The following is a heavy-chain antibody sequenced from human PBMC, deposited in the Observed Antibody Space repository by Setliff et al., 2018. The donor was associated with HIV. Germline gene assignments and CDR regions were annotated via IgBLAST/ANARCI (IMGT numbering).Heavy chain of an antibody. V-gene: IGHV4-61*01. J-gene: IGHJ4*02. CDR2: IHYTGST. CDR3: ARGKGGLVGPAEFDY. CDR1: GGSVSSVNYY. D-gene: IGHD1-26*01. Sequence: PSETLSLTCSVSGGSVSSVNYYWSWIRQPPGKGLEWIGYIHYTGSTTYNPSLKSRVTISVDTSKNQFSLKLKSVTAADTAIYFCARGKGGLVGPAEFDYWGPGTLVTVSS.